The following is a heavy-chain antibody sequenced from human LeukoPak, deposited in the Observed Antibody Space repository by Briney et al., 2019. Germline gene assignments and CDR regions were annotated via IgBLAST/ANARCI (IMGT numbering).Heavy chain of an antibody. CDR3: ARTRKNYYYMDV. J-gene: IGHJ6*03. Sequence: SETLSLTCTVSGGSVSYYYWNWIRQPPGKGLEWVGYFYYSGSTNYNPSLKSRVTISVDTSKNQFSLKLSSVTAADTAVYYCARTRKNYYYMDVWGKGTTVTVSS. CDR1: GGSVSYYY. CDR2: FYYSGST. V-gene: IGHV4-59*02. D-gene: IGHD1-14*01.